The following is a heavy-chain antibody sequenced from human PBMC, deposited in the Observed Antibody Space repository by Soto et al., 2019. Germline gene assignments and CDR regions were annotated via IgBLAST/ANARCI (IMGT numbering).Heavy chain of an antibody. V-gene: IGHV1-69*13. Sequence: SVKVSCKASGGTFSSYAISWVRQAPGQGLEWMGGIIPIFGTANYAQKFQGRVTITADESTSTAYMELSSLRSEDTAVYYCARVEVRFSDSSGYPLPLDYWGQGTLVTDSS. CDR3: ARVEVRFSDSSGYPLPLDY. CDR1: GGTFSSYA. D-gene: IGHD3-22*01. J-gene: IGHJ4*02. CDR2: IIPIFGTA.